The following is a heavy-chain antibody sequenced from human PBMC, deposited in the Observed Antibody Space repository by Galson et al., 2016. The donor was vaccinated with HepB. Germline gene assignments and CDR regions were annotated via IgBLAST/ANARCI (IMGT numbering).Heavy chain of an antibody. D-gene: IGHD6-25*01. CDR2: IYPDDSNV. CDR1: GYTFSHYW. Sequence: SGAEVKKPGESLQISCKASGYTFSHYWIAWVRQMPGKGLEWMGNIYPDDSNVRYSPSLEGHVTISAARSSDTAYLQWNRRRASDTAIYFCVRRGTSSGGYYYYGLDVWGQGTAVTVSS. J-gene: IGHJ6*02. V-gene: IGHV5-51*01. CDR3: VRRGTSSGGYYYYGLDV.